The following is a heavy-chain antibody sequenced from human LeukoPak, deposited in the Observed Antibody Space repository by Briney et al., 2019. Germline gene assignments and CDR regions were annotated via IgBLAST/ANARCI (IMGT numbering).Heavy chain of an antibody. J-gene: IGHJ4*02. CDR3: ARDHSSPMIVEASLFDY. D-gene: IGHD3-22*01. Sequence: GRSLRLSCAASGFTFSSYAMHWVRQAPGKGLEWVAVISYDGSNKYYADSVKGRFTISRDNSKNTLYLQMNSLRAEDTAVYYCARDHSSPMIVEASLFDYWGQGTLVTVSS. CDR1: GFTFSSYA. V-gene: IGHV3-30-3*01. CDR2: ISYDGSNK.